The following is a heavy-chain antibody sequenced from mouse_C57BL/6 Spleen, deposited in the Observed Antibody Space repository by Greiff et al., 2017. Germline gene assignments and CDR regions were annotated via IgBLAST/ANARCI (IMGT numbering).Heavy chain of an antibody. D-gene: IGHD2-4*01. CDR2: INPNYGTT. CDR3: ARCEIYYDYDEAMDY. J-gene: IGHJ4*01. V-gene: IGHV1-39*01. CDR1: GYSFTNYN. Sequence: EVQLQQSGPELVKPGASVKISCKASGYSFTNYNMNWVKQSNGQSLEWIGVINPNYGTTSYNQKFKGKATLTVDQSSSTAYMQLNSLTSEDSAVXDCARCEIYYDYDEAMDYWGQGTSVTVSS.